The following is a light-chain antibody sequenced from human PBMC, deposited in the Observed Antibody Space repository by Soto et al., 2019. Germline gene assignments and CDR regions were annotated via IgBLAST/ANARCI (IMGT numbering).Light chain of an antibody. Sequence: EKVLTQSPVILSVSLGDRVTLSWRASQRITTNLAWYQQKPGQAPRLLIFGASNRATGIPARFSGSGSGTEFSLTISSLQSEDSAIYYCQQYNDWPPLTFGGGTKVEI. CDR2: GAS. J-gene: IGKJ4*01. V-gene: IGKV3-15*01. CDR3: QQYNDWPPLT. CDR1: QRITTN.